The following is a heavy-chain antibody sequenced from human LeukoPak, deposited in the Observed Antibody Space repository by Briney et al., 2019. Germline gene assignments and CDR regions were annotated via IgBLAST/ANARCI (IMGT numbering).Heavy chain of an antibody. J-gene: IGHJ4*02. V-gene: IGHV3-21*01. CDR1: GFTFSSYS. CDR3: ARDRWELSSIDY. CDR2: ISSSSSYI. D-gene: IGHD1-26*01. Sequence: GGSLKLSCAASGFTFSSYSMNWVRQAPGKGLEWVSSISSSSSYIYYADSVKGRFTISRDNAKNSLYLQMNSLRAEDTAVYYCARDRWELSSIDYWGQGTLVTVSS.